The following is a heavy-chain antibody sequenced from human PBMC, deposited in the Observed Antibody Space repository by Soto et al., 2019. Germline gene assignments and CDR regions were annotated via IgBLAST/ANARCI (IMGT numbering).Heavy chain of an antibody. J-gene: IGHJ4*02. D-gene: IGHD6-13*01. V-gene: IGHV3-20*04. Sequence: GGSLRLSCAASGFTFDDYGMSWVRQAPGKGLEWVSGINWNGGSTGYADSVKGRFTISRDNAKNSLYLQMNSLRAEDTALYYCASSQSSAAGGGLYFDYWGQGTLVTVSS. CDR2: INWNGGST. CDR1: GFTFDDYG. CDR3: ASSQSSAAGGGLYFDY.